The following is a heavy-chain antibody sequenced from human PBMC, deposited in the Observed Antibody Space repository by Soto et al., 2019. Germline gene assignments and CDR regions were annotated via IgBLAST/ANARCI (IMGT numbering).Heavy chain of an antibody. CDR2: LSDSVGTT. V-gene: IGHV3-23*01. CDR3: ENYLVGGRLQRTFDL. CDR1: GVSFGTYT. J-gene: IGHJ4*02. D-gene: IGHD2-15*01. Sequence: PVGSLRLSCAVSGVSFGTYTVNWVRQAPGMGLEWVSGLSDSVGTTHYAYSVKGRFTISRDKSKNTLYLQMNNLSAEDTAVYYCENYLVGGRLQRTFDLWGPGTQVTV.